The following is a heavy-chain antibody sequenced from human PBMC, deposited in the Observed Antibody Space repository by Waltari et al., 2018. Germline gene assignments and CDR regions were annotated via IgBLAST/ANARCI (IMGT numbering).Heavy chain of an antibody. D-gene: IGHD3-3*01. CDR2: INHSGST. CDR1: GGSFSGYY. Sequence: QVQLQQWGAGLLKPSETLSLTCAVYGGSFSGYYWSWIRQPPGKGLGWIGEINHSGSTNYNPSLKSRVTISVDTSKNQFSLKLSSVTAADTAVYYCARALLNYDFWSGRSGRNWFDPWGQGTLVTVSS. V-gene: IGHV4-34*01. J-gene: IGHJ5*02. CDR3: ARALLNYDFWSGRSGRNWFDP.